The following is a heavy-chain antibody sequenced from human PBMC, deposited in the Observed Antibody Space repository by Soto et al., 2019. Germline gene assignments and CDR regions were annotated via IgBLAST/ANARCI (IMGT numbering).Heavy chain of an antibody. CDR3: AGGPYYFGLDV. V-gene: IGHV4-59*12. Sequence: QVQLQESGPGLVKPSETLSLTCTASGGSINTYYWNWIRQSPGKGLEWIGYIFYTGSTKYNPSLESRVTLSVDTSKKQFSLRLNSVTPADTAVYYCAGGPYYFGLDVWGQGTTVTVSS. CDR2: IFYTGST. J-gene: IGHJ6*02. D-gene: IGHD3-10*01. CDR1: GGSINTYY.